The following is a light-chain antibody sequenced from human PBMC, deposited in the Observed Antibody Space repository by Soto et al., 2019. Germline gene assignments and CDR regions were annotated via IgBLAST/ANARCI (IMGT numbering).Light chain of an antibody. J-gene: IGKJ1*01. Sequence: ETLMTQSPATLSVSPGERATLSCRASQSVNNNLAWYQQKLGQAPRVLIYGASTRATGIPARFTGSGSGTEFILTITSLQSEDSAVYYCQEYTTWPWTFGQGTKV. CDR2: GAS. CDR3: QEYTTWPWT. CDR1: QSVNNN. V-gene: IGKV3-15*01.